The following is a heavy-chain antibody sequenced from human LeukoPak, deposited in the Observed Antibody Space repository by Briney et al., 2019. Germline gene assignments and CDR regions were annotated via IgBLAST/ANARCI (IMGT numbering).Heavy chain of an antibody. D-gene: IGHD7-27*01. V-gene: IGHV4-4*07. CDR2: IYNSGNT. CDR3: ARDPGE. Sequence: SETLSLTCTVAGGSITSYYRSWIRQPAGKGLEWIGRIYNSGNTNYNSSLKSRVTMSVDTSKNQFSLKLTSVTAAETAVYYCARDPGEWGQGTLVTVSS. J-gene: IGHJ4*02. CDR1: GGSITSYY.